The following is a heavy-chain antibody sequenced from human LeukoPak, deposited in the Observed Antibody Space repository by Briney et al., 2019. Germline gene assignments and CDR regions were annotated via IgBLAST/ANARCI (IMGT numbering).Heavy chain of an antibody. CDR1: GGSFSGYY. V-gene: IGHV4-34*01. D-gene: IGHD5-18*01. CDR2: INHSGST. J-gene: IGHJ4*02. CDR3: ARHPGYSSGWWYFDF. Sequence: SETLSLTCAVYGGSFSGYYWSWIRQPPGKGLEWIGEINHSGSTNYSPSLKSRVTISVDTSKNQFSLKLSSVTAADTAVYYCARHPGYSSGWWYFDFWGQGTLVTVSS.